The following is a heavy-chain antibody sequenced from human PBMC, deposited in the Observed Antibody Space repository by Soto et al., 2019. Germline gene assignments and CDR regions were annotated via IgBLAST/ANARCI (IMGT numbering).Heavy chain of an antibody. J-gene: IGHJ4*02. Sequence: PGGSLRLSCTASGFTFSSYWMHWVRQAPGKGLVWVSRINSDGSTTNYADSVKGRFTISRDNSKKTLYLQMNSLRAEDTAMYYCVRVFDTYYFDLWGQGNMVTVSS. CDR1: GFTFSSYW. D-gene: IGHD3-9*01. V-gene: IGHV3-74*01. CDR3: VRVFDTYYFDL. CDR2: INSDGSTT.